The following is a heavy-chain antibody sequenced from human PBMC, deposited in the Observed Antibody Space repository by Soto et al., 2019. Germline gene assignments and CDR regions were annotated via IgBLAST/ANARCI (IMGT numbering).Heavy chain of an antibody. CDR3: ARVPGRRAWSSSPPFSLDY. J-gene: IGHJ4*02. V-gene: IGHV4-31*03. D-gene: IGHD6-13*01. Sequence: SETLSLTCTVSGGSISSGGYYWSWIRQHPGKGLEWIGYIYYSGSTYYNPSLKSRVTISVDTSKNQFSLKLSSVTAADTAVYYCARVPGRRAWSSSPPFSLDYWGQGTLVTVSS. CDR2: IYYSGST. CDR1: GGSISSGGYY.